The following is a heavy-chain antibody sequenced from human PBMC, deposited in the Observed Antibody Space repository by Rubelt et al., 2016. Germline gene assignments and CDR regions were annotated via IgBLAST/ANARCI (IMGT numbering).Heavy chain of an antibody. CDR1: GFTFSSYW. CDR2: IKEDGSET. Sequence: RLSCAASGFTFSSYWMSWARQAPGKGLEWLANIKEDGSETYHVDSVRGRFTISRDNAKNSVYLQMNSLRAEDTAVYYCAGPGCSGGSCYYYWGQGTLVTVSS. D-gene: IGHD2-15*01. V-gene: IGHV3-7*01. CDR3: AGPGCSGGSCYYY. J-gene: IGHJ4*02.